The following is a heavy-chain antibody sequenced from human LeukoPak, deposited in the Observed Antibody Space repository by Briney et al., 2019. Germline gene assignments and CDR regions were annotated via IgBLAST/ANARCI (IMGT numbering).Heavy chain of an antibody. J-gene: IGHJ4*02. CDR1: GFTFSSYG. CDR3: AKEWYSGSPGDY. V-gene: IGHV3-30*02. Sequence: PGGSLRLSCAASGFTFSSYGMHWVRQAPGKGLEWVAFTRYDGSSKYYADSVKGRFTISRDNSNNTLYLQMNSLRTEDTAVYYCAKEWYSGSPGDYWGQGTLVTVSS. CDR2: TRYDGSSK. D-gene: IGHD1-26*01.